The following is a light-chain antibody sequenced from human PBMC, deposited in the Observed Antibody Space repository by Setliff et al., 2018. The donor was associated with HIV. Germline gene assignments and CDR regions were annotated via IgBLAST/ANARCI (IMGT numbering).Light chain of an antibody. CDR3: SSYTSRTPRYL. V-gene: IGLV2-14*03. J-gene: IGLJ1*01. Sequence: QSVLTQPASVSGSPGQSITISCTGTSSDVGGYNYVSWYQQHPGKAPKLMISDFSTRPSGVSNRFSGSKSANTASLTISGLQAEDEADDYCSSYTSRTPRYLFGTGTKVTVL. CDR1: SSDVGGYNY. CDR2: DFS.